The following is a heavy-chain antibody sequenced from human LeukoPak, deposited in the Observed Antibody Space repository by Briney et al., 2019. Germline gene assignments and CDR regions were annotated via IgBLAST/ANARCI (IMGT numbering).Heavy chain of an antibody. J-gene: IGHJ4*02. CDR2: ISGSGGST. Sequence: GGSLRLSCAASGFTFSSYAMSWVRQAPGKGLEWVSAISGSGGSTYYSDSVKGRFTISRDNSKNTLYLQMDSLRAEDMAVYYCAKVAHYYGSGSYYEYYFDYWGQGTLVTVSS. D-gene: IGHD3-10*01. CDR1: GFTFSSYA. V-gene: IGHV3-23*01. CDR3: AKVAHYYGSGSYYEYYFDY.